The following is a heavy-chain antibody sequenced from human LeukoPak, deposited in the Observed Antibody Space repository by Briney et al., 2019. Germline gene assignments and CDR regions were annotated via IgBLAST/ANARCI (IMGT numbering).Heavy chain of an antibody. V-gene: IGHV1-18*01. CDR1: GYTFTSYG. D-gene: IGHD3-9*01. Sequence: ASVKVSCKASGYTFTSYGISWVRQAPGQGLEWMGWISAYNGNTNYAQKLQDRVTMTTDTSTNTAYMDLRSLRSDDTAVYYCARVGLRYFDWLLYRDDAFDIWGQGTMVTVSS. CDR3: ARVGLRYFDWLLYRDDAFDI. CDR2: ISAYNGNT. J-gene: IGHJ3*02.